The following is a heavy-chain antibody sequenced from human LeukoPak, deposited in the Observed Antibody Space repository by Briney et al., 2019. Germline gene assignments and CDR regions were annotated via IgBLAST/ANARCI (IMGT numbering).Heavy chain of an antibody. D-gene: IGHD5-18*01. CDR2: ISATGGTT. CDR3: ARSRDDTAAPAFDI. J-gene: IGHJ3*02. Sequence: GGSLRLSCAASGLTFSSYGISWVRQAPGKGLEWVSAISATGGTTYYADSVKGHFTISRDNSKNTLYLQMNSLRAEDTAVYYCARSRDDTAAPAFDIWGQGTMVTVSS. V-gene: IGHV3-23*01. CDR1: GLTFSSYG.